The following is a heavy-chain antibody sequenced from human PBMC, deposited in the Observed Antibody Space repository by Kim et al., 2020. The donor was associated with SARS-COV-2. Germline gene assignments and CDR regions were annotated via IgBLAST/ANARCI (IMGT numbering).Heavy chain of an antibody. CDR2: IKQDGSEK. V-gene: IGHV3-7*01. J-gene: IGHJ4*02. Sequence: GGSLRLSCAASGLTIRTYWMTWVRQAPGKGLEWVGSIKQDGSEKYYVDSVKGRFTISRDNAENSLYLQMNSLRAEDTAVYYCARGAAVSGCNYRHCVYWGQGTLVIVSS. D-gene: IGHD3-10*01. CDR1: GLTIRTYW. CDR3: ARGAAVSGCNYRHCVY.